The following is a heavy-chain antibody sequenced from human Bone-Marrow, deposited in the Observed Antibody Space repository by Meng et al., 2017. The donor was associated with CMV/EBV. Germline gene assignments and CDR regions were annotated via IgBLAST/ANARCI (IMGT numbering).Heavy chain of an antibody. CDR3: TGGPWGYY. J-gene: IGHJ4*02. CDR1: GFTFSYYY. V-gene: IGHV3-15*01. Sequence: GESLKISCAASGFTFSYYYMSWVRQAPGKGLEWVGRIKSKTDGGTTDYAAPVKGRFTISRDDSKNTLYLQMNSLKTEDTAVYYCTGGPWGYYWGQGTLVTVSS. CDR2: IKSKTDGGTT. D-gene: IGHD3-16*01.